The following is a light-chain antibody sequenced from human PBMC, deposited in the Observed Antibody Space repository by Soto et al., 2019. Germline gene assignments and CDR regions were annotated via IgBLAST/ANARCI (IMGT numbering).Light chain of an antibody. CDR1: QSVIYSNSKNY. J-gene: IGKJ1*01. V-gene: IGKV4-1*01. Sequence: DIVMTQSPDSLAVSLGERATINCKSSQSVIYSNSKNYLAWYQQKPGQPPRLLIYWASARESGVPDRFSGSGSGTDFTLTISSLQAEDVAVYYCQQYYLTPATFGQGTKVEIK. CDR3: QQYYLTPAT. CDR2: WAS.